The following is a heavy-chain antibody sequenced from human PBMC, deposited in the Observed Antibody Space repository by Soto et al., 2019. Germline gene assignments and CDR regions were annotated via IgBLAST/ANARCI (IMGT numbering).Heavy chain of an antibody. D-gene: IGHD3-16*01. Sequence: SETLSLTSTVSGGSISSGGYYWSWIRQHPGKGLEWIGYIYYSGSTYYNPSLKSRVTISVDTSKNQFSLKLSSVTAADTAVYYCARVGGINWFDPWGQGTLVTVS. V-gene: IGHV4-31*03. CDR1: GGSISSGGYY. CDR2: IYYSGST. J-gene: IGHJ5*02. CDR3: ARVGGINWFDP.